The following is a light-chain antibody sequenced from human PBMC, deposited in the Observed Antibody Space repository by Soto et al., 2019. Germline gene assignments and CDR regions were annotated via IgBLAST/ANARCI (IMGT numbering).Light chain of an antibody. J-gene: IGKJ4*01. CDR2: GAS. V-gene: IGKV3-20*01. CDR1: QSVSSNY. Sequence: EIVLTQSPGTLSLSQGARATLSYRASQSVSSNYLAWYQQKPGQAPRLLISGASSRATGIPDRFSGSGSGTDFTLTIRRLEPEDFAVYYCQRYNNWPLTFGGGTKVDIK. CDR3: QRYNNWPLT.